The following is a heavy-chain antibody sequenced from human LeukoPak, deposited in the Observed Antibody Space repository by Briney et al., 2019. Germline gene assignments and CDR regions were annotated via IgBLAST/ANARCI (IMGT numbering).Heavy chain of an antibody. Sequence: ASVKVSCKASGYTFTSYAMHWVRQAPGQRLEWMGWINPGNGNTKYSQKFQGRVTISRDTSAGTAYMEVSSLRSEDTAVYYCARSPRVAAAGHHFDDWGQGTLVTVSS. D-gene: IGHD6-13*01. CDR3: ARSPRVAAAGHHFDD. CDR2: INPGNGNT. J-gene: IGHJ4*02. V-gene: IGHV1-3*01. CDR1: GYTFTSYA.